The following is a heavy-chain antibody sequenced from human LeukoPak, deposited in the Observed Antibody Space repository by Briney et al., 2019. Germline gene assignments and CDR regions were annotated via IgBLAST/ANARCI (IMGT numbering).Heavy chain of an antibody. CDR3: ATAISGSYRYDAFDI. D-gene: IGHD1-26*01. J-gene: IGHJ3*02. V-gene: IGHV1-18*01. CDR1: GYTFTSYG. Sequence: GASVKVSCKASGYTFTSYGISWVRQAPGQGLEWMGWISAYNGNTNYAQKLQGRVTMTTDTSTSTAYMELRSLRSDDTAVYYCATAISGSYRYDAFDIWGQGTMVTVSS. CDR2: ISAYNGNT.